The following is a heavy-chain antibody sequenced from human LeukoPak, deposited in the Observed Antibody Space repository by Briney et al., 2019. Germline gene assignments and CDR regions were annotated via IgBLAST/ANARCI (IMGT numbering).Heavy chain of an antibody. CDR1: GYSISSGYY. D-gene: IGHD3-10*01. J-gene: IGHJ6*04. V-gene: IGHV4-38-2*01. CDR3: ARASGSYGSGSYYYYGMDV. Sequence: SETLSLTCAVSGYSISSGYYWGLIRQPPGEGLEWIGSIFHSGSTYYNPSLKSRVNMSVDTSKNQISLKLSSVTAADTAVYYCARASGSYGSGSYYYYGMDVWGKGTTVTVPS. CDR2: IFHSGST.